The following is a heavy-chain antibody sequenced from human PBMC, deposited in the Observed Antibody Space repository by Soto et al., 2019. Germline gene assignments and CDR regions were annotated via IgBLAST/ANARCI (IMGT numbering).Heavy chain of an antibody. CDR2: ITSDSSTI. D-gene: IGHD6-13*01. J-gene: IGHJ5*02. V-gene: IGHV3-48*02. Sequence: GGSLRLSCAASGFTFSRYSMNWVRQAPGKGLEWISYITSDSSTIYYADSVKGRFTISRDNAKNSLFLQMNSLRDEDTAMYYCARDKGRAGSFDPWGQGTLVTVSS. CDR3: ARDKGRAGSFDP. CDR1: GFTFSRYS.